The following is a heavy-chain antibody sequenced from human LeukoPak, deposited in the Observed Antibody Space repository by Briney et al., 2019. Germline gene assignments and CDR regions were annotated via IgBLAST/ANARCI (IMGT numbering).Heavy chain of an antibody. CDR2: IDSSSSYL. Sequence: PGGSLRLSCAASGFTFSSYSMNWVRQAPGKGLEWVSSIDSSSSYLYYADSVKGRFTISRDNSKNTLYLQMNSLRAEDTAVYYCARGPTNLRIPSFYFDYWGQGTLVTVSS. CDR1: GFTFSSYS. CDR3: ARGPTNLRIPSFYFDY. D-gene: IGHD1/OR15-1a*01. V-gene: IGHV3-21*04. J-gene: IGHJ4*02.